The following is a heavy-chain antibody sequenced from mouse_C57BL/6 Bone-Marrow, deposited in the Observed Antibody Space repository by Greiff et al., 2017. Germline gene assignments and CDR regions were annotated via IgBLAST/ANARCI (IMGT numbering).Heavy chain of an antibody. V-gene: IGHV1-76*01. CDR3: ASPIYYYGIYYFDY. CDR2: IYPGSGNT. Sequence: LVESGAELVRPGASVKLSCKASGYTFTDYYINWVKQRPGQGLEWIARIYPGSGNTYYNEKFKGKATLTAEKSSSTAYMQLSSLTSEDSAVYFCASPIYYYGIYYFDYWGQGTTLTVSS. CDR1: GYTFTDYY. J-gene: IGHJ2*01. D-gene: IGHD1-1*01.